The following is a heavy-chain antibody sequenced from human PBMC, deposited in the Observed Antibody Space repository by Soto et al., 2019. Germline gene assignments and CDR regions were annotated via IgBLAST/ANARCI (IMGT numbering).Heavy chain of an antibody. D-gene: IGHD3-16*01. CDR1: GFTFSSHG. J-gene: IGHJ6*02. Sequence: PGGSLRLSCEASGFTFSSHGMHWVRQAPGKGLEWVAVILFDGSEQHYADSVKGRFTISRDNSKNTVSLQMNSLRVEDTAVYYCAKGWGSNSRFFYYAMDVWGQGTTVTVSS. V-gene: IGHV3-30*18. CDR3: AKGWGSNSRFFYYAMDV. CDR2: ILFDGSEQ.